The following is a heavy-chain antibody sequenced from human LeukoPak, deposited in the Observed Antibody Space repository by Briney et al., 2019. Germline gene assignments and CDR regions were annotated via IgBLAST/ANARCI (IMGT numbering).Heavy chain of an antibody. CDR1: GYTFARYG. D-gene: IGHD3-9*01. J-gene: IGHJ5*02. CDR2: ISGSNGNT. CDR3: ATVYYDILTGWTAALDP. Sequence: GASVKVSCTASGYTFARYGMSWVRQAPGQGLEWMGWISGSNGNTNYAQKLQGRVTMTTDTSTGTAYMELRSLRSEDTAVYYCATVYYDILTGWTAALDPWGQGTLVTVSS. V-gene: IGHV1-18*01.